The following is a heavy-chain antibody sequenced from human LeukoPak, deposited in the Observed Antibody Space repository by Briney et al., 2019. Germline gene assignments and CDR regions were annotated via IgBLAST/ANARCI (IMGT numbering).Heavy chain of an antibody. D-gene: IGHD6-19*01. CDR3: VRWYSSGWYSDY. V-gene: IGHV3-74*01. CDR2: LPPDVLDI. Sequence: SRLPPDVLDIIYADSVKGRFTVSRDNAKNTVYLQMNNLRAEDTAVYYCVRWYSSGWYSDYWGQGTLVTVSS. J-gene: IGHJ4*02.